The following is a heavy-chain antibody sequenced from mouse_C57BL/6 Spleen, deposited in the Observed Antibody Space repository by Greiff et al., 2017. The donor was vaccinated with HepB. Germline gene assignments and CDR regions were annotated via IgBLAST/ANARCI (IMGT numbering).Heavy chain of an antibody. CDR1: GFTFSSYA. V-gene: IGHV5-9-1*02. J-gene: IGHJ4*01. CDR3: TREGGNYPSYAMDY. Sequence: EVQLVESGEGLVKPGGSLKLSCAASGFTFSSYAMSWVRQTPEKRLEWVAYISSGGDYIYYADTVKGRFTISRDNARNTLYLQMSSLKSEDTAMYYCTREGGNYPSYAMDYWGQGTSVTVSS. D-gene: IGHD2-1*01. CDR2: ISSGGDYI.